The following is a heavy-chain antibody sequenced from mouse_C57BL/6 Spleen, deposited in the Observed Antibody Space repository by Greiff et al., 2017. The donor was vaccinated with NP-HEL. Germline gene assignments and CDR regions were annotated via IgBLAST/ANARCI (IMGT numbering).Heavy chain of an antibody. CDR3: AKAKYYVSSYLYYFDY. CDR2: ISSGSSTI. J-gene: IGHJ2*01. Sequence: EVMLVESGGGLVKPGGSLKLSCAASGFTFSDYGMHWVRQAPEKGLEWVAYISSGSSTIYYADKVKGRFTISRDNAKNTLSLQLTSLRYEDTAMYYCAKAKYYVSSYLYYFDYWGQGTTLTVSS. V-gene: IGHV5-17*01. D-gene: IGHD1-1*01. CDR1: GFTFSDYG.